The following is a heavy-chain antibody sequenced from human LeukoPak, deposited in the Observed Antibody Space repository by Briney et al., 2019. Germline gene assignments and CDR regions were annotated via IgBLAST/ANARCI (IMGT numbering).Heavy chain of an antibody. J-gene: IGHJ6*03. Sequence: ASVKVSCKASGYTFTSYGISWVRQAPGQGLEWMGWISAYNGNTNYAQKLQGRVTMTTDTSTSTAYMELRSLRSDDTAVYYCARAKGEMATIQYYYYHYMDVWGKGTTVTVSS. CDR3: ARAKGEMATIQYYYYHYMDV. V-gene: IGHV1-18*01. CDR2: ISAYNGNT. D-gene: IGHD5-24*01. CDR1: GYTFTSYG.